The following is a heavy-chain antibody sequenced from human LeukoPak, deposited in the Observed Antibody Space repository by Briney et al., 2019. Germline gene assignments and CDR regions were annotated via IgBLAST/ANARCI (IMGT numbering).Heavy chain of an antibody. CDR3: ARHRRKSGYFDY. Sequence: GESLKISCKGSGYSFTSYWIGWVRQMAGKGLEWMAIIYPDDSDTRYSPSFQSQVTISADKSISTAYLQWSSLKASDTAMYYCARHRRKSGYFDYWGQGTLSPSPQ. D-gene: IGHD1-26*01. J-gene: IGHJ4*02. CDR1: GYSFTSYW. CDR2: IYPDDSDT. V-gene: IGHV5-51*01.